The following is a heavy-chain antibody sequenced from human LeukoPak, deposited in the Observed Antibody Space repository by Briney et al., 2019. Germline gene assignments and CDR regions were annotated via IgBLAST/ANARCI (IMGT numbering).Heavy chain of an antibody. CDR2: IYTSGNT. J-gene: IGHJ4*02. V-gene: IGHV4-61*02. CDR3: ARVSDDSSGYYHY. CDR1: GDSISSGSYY. Sequence: SQTLSLTCTVSGDSISSGSYYWSWIRQPAGKGLEWIGRIYTSGNTYYNPSLKSRVTISVDTSKNQFSLKLSSVTAADTAMYYCARVSDDSSGYYHYWGQGTLVTVSS. D-gene: IGHD3-22*01.